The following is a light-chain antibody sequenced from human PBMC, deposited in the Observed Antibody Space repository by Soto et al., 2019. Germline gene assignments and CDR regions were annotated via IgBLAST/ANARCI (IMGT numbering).Light chain of an antibody. J-gene: IGKJ5*01. CDR1: QSTGRY. CDR3: QQSYNSPL. CDR2: AAS. V-gene: IGKV1-39*01. Sequence: DIQMTQSPSSLSASVGDRVTITCRASQSTGRYLNWYQQKPGKAPNLLIYAASSLQSGVPSRISGSGSGTDFTLTISMLQPEDFGTYYCQQSYNSPLFGQGTRLDIK.